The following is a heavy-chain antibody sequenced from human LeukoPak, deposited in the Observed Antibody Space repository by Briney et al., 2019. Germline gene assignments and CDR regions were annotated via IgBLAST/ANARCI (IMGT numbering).Heavy chain of an antibody. Sequence: PSETLSLTCTVSGGSISSYYWSWIRQPPGTGLEWIGYIYYSGSTNYNPSLKSRVTISVDTSKNQFSLKLSSVTAADTAVYYCARVEMATAFDYWGQGTLVTVSS. J-gene: IGHJ4*02. CDR1: GGSISSYY. V-gene: IGHV4-59*01. CDR3: ARVEMATAFDY. CDR2: IYYSGST. D-gene: IGHD5-24*01.